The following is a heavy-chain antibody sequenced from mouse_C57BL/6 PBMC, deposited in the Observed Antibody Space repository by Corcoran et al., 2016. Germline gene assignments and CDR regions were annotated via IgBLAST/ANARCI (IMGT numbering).Heavy chain of an antibody. D-gene: IGHD2-5*01. J-gene: IGHJ3*01. V-gene: IGHV1-80*01. CDR3: AREGSNYEAWFAY. CDR2: IYPGDGDT. Sequence: QVQLQQSGAELVKPGASVKISCKASGYAFSSDWMNWVKQRPGKGLEWIGQIYPGDGDTNYNGKFKGKATLTADKSSSTAYMQLSSLTSEDSAVYFCAREGSNYEAWFAYWGQGTLVTVSA. CDR1: GYAFSSDW.